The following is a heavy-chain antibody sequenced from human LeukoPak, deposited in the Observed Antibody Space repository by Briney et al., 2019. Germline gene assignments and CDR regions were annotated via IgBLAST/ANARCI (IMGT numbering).Heavy chain of an antibody. CDR3: AREVSTMVRGVLVY. CDR1: GGTFSSYA. CDR2: IIPILGIA. V-gene: IGHV1-69*04. Sequence: ASVKVSCKASGGTFSSYAISWVRQAPGQGLEWMGRIIPILGIANYAQKFQGRVTITADKSTSTAYMELSGLRSEDTAVYYCAREVSTMVRGVLVYWGQGTLVTVSS. D-gene: IGHD3-10*01. J-gene: IGHJ4*02.